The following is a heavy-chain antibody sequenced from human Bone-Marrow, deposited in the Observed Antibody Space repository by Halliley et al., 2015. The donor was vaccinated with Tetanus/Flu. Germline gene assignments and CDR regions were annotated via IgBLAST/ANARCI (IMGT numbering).Heavy chain of an antibody. CDR3: ATTGGSTWPDS. J-gene: IGHJ5*01. Sequence: VGRIKAKTAGGTIDYAAPVKGRFTIARDDSKNTVYLQMNSLNTEDTAVYYCATTGGSTWPDSWGQGTLVTVSS. V-gene: IGHV3-15*07. CDR2: IKAKTAGGTI. D-gene: IGHD6-13*01.